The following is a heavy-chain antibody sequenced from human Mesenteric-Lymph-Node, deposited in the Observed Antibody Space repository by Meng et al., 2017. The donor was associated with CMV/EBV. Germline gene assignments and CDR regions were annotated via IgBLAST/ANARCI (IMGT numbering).Heavy chain of an antibody. J-gene: IGHJ4*02. CDR2: ISGSGGST. V-gene: IGHV3-23*01. CDR1: TSAFTISS. D-gene: IGHD3-22*01. CDR3: AKDPMIYDGSGYSLEY. Sequence: GGSLRLSCAASTSAFTISSMNWVRQAPGKGLEWVSAISGSGGSTYYADSVKGRFTISRDNSKNTLYLQMYSLRAEDTAVYYCAKDPMIYDGSGYSLEYWGQGTLVTVSS.